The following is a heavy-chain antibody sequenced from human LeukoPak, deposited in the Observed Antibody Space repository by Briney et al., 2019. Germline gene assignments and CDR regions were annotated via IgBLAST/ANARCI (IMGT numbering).Heavy chain of an antibody. J-gene: IGHJ4*02. CDR2: IIPIFGTA. Sequence: ASVKVSCKASGGTFSSYAIIWVRQAPGQGLEWMGGIIPIFGTANYAQKFQGRVTITTDESTSTAYMELSSLRSEDTAVYYCARVIMTTPQYYFDYWGQGSLVTVSS. D-gene: IGHD4-17*01. CDR1: GGTFSSYA. CDR3: ARVIMTTPQYYFDY. V-gene: IGHV1-69*05.